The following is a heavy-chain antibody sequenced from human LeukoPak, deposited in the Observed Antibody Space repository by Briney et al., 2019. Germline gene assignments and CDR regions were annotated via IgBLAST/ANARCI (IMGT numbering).Heavy chain of an antibody. D-gene: IGHD2-15*01. Sequence: AQTLSLTCTVSGGSISSGGYYWSWIRHHPGKGLEGIGYIYYSGNTYYNPSLKTRFPISVDTSKTQFSLKLGSVTAADTAVYYCARGGCSGGSCYYRLGFDPWGEGTLVTVSS. V-gene: IGHV4-31*03. CDR2: IYYSGNT. J-gene: IGHJ5*02. CDR1: GGSISSGGYY. CDR3: ARGGCSGGSCYYRLGFDP.